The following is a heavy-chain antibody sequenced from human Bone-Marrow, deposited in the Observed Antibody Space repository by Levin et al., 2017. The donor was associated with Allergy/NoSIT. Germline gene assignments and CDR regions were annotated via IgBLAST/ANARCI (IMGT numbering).Heavy chain of an antibody. D-gene: IGHD4-23*01. V-gene: IGHV3-30-3*01. Sequence: GGSLRLSCAGSGFTFRNHAFHWVRLTPGKGLQWVGVVSYDGSHQEYADSVKGRLTMSRDDSRNTVFVQMTGLRPDDTAVYYCARASSKWELSDSFDLWGQGTVVTVSS. CDR3: ARASSKWELSDSFDL. CDR1: GFTFRNHA. J-gene: IGHJ3*01. CDR2: VSYDGSHQ.